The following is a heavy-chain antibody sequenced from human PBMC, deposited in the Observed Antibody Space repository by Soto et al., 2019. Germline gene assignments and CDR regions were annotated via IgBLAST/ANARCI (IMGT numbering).Heavy chain of an antibody. CDR3: AKDREAGPDY. CDR2: ISGSGGST. V-gene: IGHV3-23*01. Sequence: RRLSCAASGITFRSYAMSWVRQAPGKGLEWVSAISGSGGSTYYADSVKCRFTISRDNSKNTLYLQMNSLRAEDTAVYYCAKDREAGPDYWGQGTLVTVSS. CDR1: GITFRSYA. D-gene: IGHD6-19*01. J-gene: IGHJ4*02.